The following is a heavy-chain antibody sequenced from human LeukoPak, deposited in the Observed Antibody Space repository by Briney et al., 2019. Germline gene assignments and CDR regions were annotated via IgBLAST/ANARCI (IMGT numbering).Heavy chain of an antibody. V-gene: IGHV4-59*01. D-gene: IGHD6-13*01. CDR1: GGSISGYY. J-gene: IGHJ4*02. CDR2: ISYTGSP. CDR3: ARAHSNSWYFDY. Sequence: SETLSLTCTVSGGSISGYYWSWIRQPPGKGLEWIGYISYTGSPNYNPFLKSRVTISVDTSKSQFSLKLNSVTAADTAVYYCARAHSNSWYFDYWGQGTLVTVS.